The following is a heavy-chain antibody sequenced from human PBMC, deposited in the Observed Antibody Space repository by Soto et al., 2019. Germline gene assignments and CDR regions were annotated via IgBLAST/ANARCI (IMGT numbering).Heavy chain of an antibody. Sequence: QVQLVQSGAEVKKPGASVKVSCKASGYTFTSYNINWVRQATGQGLEWMGWMNPNNGNTGYAQNFQGRVTMTRDTSISTAYMELSSLGSEDTAVYYCARGPHPYFNDYWGQGTLVTVSS. D-gene: IGHD2-8*01. CDR3: ARGPHPYFNDY. CDR2: MNPNNGNT. CDR1: GYTFTSYN. J-gene: IGHJ4*02. V-gene: IGHV1-8*01.